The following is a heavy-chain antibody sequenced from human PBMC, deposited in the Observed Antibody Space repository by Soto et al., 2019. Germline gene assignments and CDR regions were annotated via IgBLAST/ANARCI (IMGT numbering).Heavy chain of an antibody. CDR3: AREGYCSGGSCYSVGWFDP. CDR1: GGPISSYY. V-gene: IGHV4-59*01. Sequence: LSLTCTVSGGPISSYYWSWIRQPPGKGLEWIGYIYYSGSTNYNPSLKSRVTISVDTSKNQFSPKLSSVTAADTAVYYCAREGYCSGGSCYSVGWFDPWGQGTLVTVSS. D-gene: IGHD2-15*01. CDR2: IYYSGST. J-gene: IGHJ5*02.